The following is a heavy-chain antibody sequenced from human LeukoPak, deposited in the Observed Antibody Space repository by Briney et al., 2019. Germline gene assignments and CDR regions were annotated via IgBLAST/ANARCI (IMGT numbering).Heavy chain of an antibody. Sequence: GGSLRLSCAASGFTFSSYAMSWVRQAPGKGLEWVLTISDNGGSTYYADSVKGRFTISRDNSKNTLYLQMNSLRAEDTAVYYCAKPPPDSSSWLFDYWGQGALVTVSS. CDR2: ISDNGGST. J-gene: IGHJ4*02. CDR3: AKPPPDSSSWLFDY. V-gene: IGHV3-23*01. CDR1: GFTFSSYA. D-gene: IGHD6-13*01.